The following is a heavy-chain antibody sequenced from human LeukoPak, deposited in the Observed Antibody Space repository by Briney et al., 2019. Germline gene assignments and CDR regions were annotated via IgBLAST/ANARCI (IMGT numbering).Heavy chain of an antibody. D-gene: IGHD3-10*01. CDR2: IVVGSGNT. CDR1: GFTFTSSA. CDR3: ARAWAYYYGSGSYYND. V-gene: IGHV1-58*02. J-gene: IGHJ4*02. Sequence: SVKVSCKASGFTFTSSAMQWVRQARGQRLEWIGWIVVGSGNTNYAQKFQGRVTTTADESTSTAYMELSSLRSEDTAVYYCARAWAYYYGSGSYYNDWGQGTLVTVSS.